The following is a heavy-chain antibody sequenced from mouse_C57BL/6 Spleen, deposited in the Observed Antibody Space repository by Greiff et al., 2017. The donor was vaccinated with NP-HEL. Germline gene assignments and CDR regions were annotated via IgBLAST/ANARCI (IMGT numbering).Heavy chain of an antibody. CDR2: IYPGSGST. D-gene: IGHD2-1*01. Sequence: VQLQQSGAELVKPGASVKMSCKASGYTFTSYWITWVKQRPGQGLEWIGDIYPGSGSTNYNEKFKSKATLTVDTSSSTAYMQLSSLTSEDSAVYYCARRGSYGNYPYAMDYWGQGTSVTVSS. V-gene: IGHV1-55*01. CDR1: GYTFTSYW. CDR3: ARRGSYGNYPYAMDY. J-gene: IGHJ4*01.